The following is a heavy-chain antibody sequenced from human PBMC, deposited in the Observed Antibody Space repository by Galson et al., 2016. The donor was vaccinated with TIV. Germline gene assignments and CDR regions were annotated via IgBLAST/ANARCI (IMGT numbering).Heavy chain of an antibody. CDR3: ARETSVSTYAFDI. Sequence: ETLSLTCSVSGGSMSGHFWSWVRQPPGKGLEWLGYIFYTGSTNYNPSFKGRVSISVDTSKNRFSLTLTSATAADTATYYCARETSVSTYAFDIWGQGTMVTVSS. V-gene: IGHV4-59*11. CDR1: GGSMSGHF. J-gene: IGHJ3*02. CDR2: IFYTGST. D-gene: IGHD2/OR15-2a*01.